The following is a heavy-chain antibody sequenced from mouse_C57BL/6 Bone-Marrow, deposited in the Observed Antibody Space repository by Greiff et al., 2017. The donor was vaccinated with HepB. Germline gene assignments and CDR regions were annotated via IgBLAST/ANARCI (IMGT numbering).Heavy chain of an antibody. J-gene: IGHJ1*03. CDR1: GFTFSSYA. D-gene: IGHD1-1*01. Sequence: EVMLVESGEGLVKPGGSLKLSCAASGFTFSSYAMSWVRQTPEKRLEWVAYISSGGDYIYYADTVKGRFTISRDNARNTLYLQMSSLKTEDTAMYYCTRGNTTVVGPLGDVWGTGTTVTVSS. CDR3: TRGNTTVVGPLGDV. CDR2: ISSGGDYI. V-gene: IGHV5-9-1*02.